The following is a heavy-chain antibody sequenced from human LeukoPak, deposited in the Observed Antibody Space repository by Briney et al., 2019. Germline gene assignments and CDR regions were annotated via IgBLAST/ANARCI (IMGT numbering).Heavy chain of an antibody. V-gene: IGHV4-59*01. CDR3: ARVADQNWYFDL. CDR1: GDSISSYY. J-gene: IGHJ2*01. CDR2: VYYSRST. Sequence: PSETLSLTCTVSGDSISSYYWSWIRETTGKGLEWIGYVYYSRSTNYNPSLKSRVTISVDTSKNQFSLKLSSVTAADTAVYYCARVADQNWYFDLWGCGTLVTVSS.